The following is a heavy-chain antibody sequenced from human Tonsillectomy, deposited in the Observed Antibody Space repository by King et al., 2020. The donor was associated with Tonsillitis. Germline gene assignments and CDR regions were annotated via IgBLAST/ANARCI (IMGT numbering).Heavy chain of an antibody. CDR1: GGSINSSDHY. D-gene: IGHD1-26*01. CDR2: KYYSGTI. J-gene: IGHJ4*02. CDR3: ARYLSGSFDY. V-gene: IGHV4-39*01. Sequence: QLQESGPGVVKPSETLSLTCTVSGGSINSSDHYWAWNRQPPGKALEWIGYKYYSGTIFYNPSLKSRVTISGGTSENRFSLKLSSVTAADTAVYFCARYLSGSFDYWGQGALVTVSS.